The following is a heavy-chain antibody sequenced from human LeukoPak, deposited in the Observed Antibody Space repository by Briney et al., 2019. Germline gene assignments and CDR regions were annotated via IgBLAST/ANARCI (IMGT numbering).Heavy chain of an antibody. CDR2: ISTDGSST. CDR1: GFTFNSYW. V-gene: IGHV3-74*01. J-gene: IGHJ3*02. CDR3: AKASTSCPGAFDI. Sequence: GGSLRLSCAAPGFTFNSYWMHWVRQAPGKGLVWVARISTDGSSTSYADSVKGRFTISRDNAKNTLYLQMNSLRAEDTAVYYCAKASTSCPGAFDIWGQGTMVTVSS. D-gene: IGHD2-2*01.